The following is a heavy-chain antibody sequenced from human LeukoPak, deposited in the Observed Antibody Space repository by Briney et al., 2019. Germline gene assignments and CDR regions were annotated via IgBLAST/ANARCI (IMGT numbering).Heavy chain of an antibody. CDR3: AIYSSSWYAY. CDR2: ISAYNGNT. D-gene: IGHD6-13*01. Sequence: ASVTVSCTASGYTFTSYGISWVRQAPGQGLEWMGWISAYNGNTNYAQKLQGRVTMTTDTSTSTAYMELRSLRSDDTAVYYCAIYSSSWYAYWGQGTLVTVSS. CDR1: GYTFTSYG. V-gene: IGHV1-18*01. J-gene: IGHJ4*02.